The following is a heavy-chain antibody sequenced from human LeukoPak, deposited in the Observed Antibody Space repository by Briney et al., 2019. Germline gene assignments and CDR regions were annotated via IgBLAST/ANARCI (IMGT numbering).Heavy chain of an antibody. D-gene: IGHD3-10*01. Sequence: SETLSLTCAVYGGSFSGYYWSWIRQPPGKGLEWIGDINHSGSTNYNPSLKSRVTISVDTSKNQFSLKLCSVTAADTAVYYCARGDTMGGDFDYWGQGTLVTVSS. CDR1: GGSFSGYY. CDR2: INHSGST. J-gene: IGHJ4*02. CDR3: ARGDTMGGDFDY. V-gene: IGHV4-34*01.